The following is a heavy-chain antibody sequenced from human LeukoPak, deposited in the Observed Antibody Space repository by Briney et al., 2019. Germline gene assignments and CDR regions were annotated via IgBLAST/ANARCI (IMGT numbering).Heavy chain of an antibody. D-gene: IGHD5-18*01. J-gene: IGHJ4*02. CDR1: GGSFSSSSYY. CDR3: ARRTGGYSLM. CDR2: IYYSGST. V-gene: IGHV4-39*01. Sequence: SETLSLTCTVSGGSFSSSSYYWGWIRQPPGKGLEWIGSIYYSGSTYYNPSLKSRVTISVDTSKNQFSLNLTSVTAADTAVYYCARRTGGYSLMWGQGTLVTVSS.